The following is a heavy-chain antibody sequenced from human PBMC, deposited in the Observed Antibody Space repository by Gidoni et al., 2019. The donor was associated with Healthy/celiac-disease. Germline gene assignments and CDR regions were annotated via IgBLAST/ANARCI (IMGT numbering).Heavy chain of an antibody. CDR1: GFPFISYG. Sequence: QVQLVESGGGVVQPGRSLRLSCAASGFPFISYGMHWVRQAPGKGLEWVAVIGYDGSNKYYADSVKGRFTISRDNSKNTLYLQMNSLRAEDTAVYYCARVQYYDSSGYYVPTMGAFDIWGQGTMVTVSS. V-gene: IGHV3-33*01. J-gene: IGHJ3*02. CDR3: ARVQYYDSSGYYVPTMGAFDI. CDR2: IGYDGSNK. D-gene: IGHD3-22*01.